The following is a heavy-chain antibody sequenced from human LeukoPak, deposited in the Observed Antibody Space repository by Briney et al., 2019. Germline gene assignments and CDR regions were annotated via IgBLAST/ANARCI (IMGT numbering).Heavy chain of an antibody. Sequence: SVKVSCKASGGTFSSYAISWVRRAPGQGLEWMGRIIPILGIANYAQKFQGRVTITADKSTSTAYMELSSLRSEDTAVYYCARGSDGGNSDYWGQGTLVTVSS. CDR2: IIPILGIA. D-gene: IGHD4-23*01. V-gene: IGHV1-69*04. CDR3: ARGSDGGNSDY. J-gene: IGHJ4*02. CDR1: GGTFSSYA.